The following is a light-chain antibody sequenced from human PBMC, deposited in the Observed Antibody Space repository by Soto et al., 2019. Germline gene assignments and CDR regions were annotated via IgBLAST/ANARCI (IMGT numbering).Light chain of an antibody. Sequence: IRMTQSPSSFSASTGDRVTITCQASQDISNYLNWYQQKPGKAPKLLIYDASNLETGVPSRFGGSGSGTDFTFTISSLQPEDIATYYCQQYDNLPPGITFGQGTRLEIK. CDR1: QDISNY. V-gene: IGKV1-33*01. J-gene: IGKJ5*01. CDR3: QQYDNLPPGIT. CDR2: DAS.